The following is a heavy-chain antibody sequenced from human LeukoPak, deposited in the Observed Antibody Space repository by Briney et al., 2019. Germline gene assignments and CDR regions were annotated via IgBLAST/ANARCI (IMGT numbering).Heavy chain of an antibody. D-gene: IGHD6-19*01. CDR1: GGSISSSSYY. Sequence: PSETLSLTCTVSGGSISSSSYYWGWIRQPPGKGLEWIGSIYYSGSTYYNPSLKSRVTISVDTSKNQFSLKLSSVTAADTAVYYCARHPAIGGWYRAWGQGTLVTVSS. CDR3: ARHPAIGGWYRA. V-gene: IGHV4-39*01. CDR2: IYYSGST. J-gene: IGHJ5*02.